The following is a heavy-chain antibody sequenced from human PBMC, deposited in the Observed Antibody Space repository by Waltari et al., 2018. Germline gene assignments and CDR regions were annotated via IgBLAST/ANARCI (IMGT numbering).Heavy chain of an antibody. J-gene: IGHJ4*02. CDR2: IYYSGST. Sequence: QVQLQESGPGLVKPSETLSLTCTVSGGSISSSYWSWIRHPPGKGLEWIGYIYYSGSTNYNPSLKSRVTISVDTSKNQFSLKLSSVTAADTAVYYCAREPYGNWGQGTLVTVSS. V-gene: IGHV4-59*01. CDR1: GGSISSSY. D-gene: IGHD2-8*01. CDR3: AREPYGN.